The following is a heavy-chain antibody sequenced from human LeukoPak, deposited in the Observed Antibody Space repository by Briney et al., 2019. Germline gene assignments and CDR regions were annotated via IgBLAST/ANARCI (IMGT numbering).Heavy chain of an antibody. Sequence: GESLKISCKASGYSFTTYWIGWVRQMPGKGLEWMGIIYPGDSDTRYSPSLQGQVTISADKSISTAYLQWSSLKASDTAMYYCARSDTSSWITGFDYWGQGTLVTVSS. J-gene: IGHJ4*02. CDR2: IYPGDSDT. D-gene: IGHD6-13*01. V-gene: IGHV5-51*01. CDR3: ARSDTSSWITGFDY. CDR1: GYSFTTYW.